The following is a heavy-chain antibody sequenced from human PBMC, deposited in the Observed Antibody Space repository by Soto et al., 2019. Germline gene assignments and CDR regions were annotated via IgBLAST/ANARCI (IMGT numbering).Heavy chain of an antibody. CDR2: IYDGGRT. D-gene: IGHD7-27*01. Sequence: QVQLQESGPGLVKPSQTLSLTCTVSGGSISTVDYWWSWIRQSPDMGLEWIGHIYDGGRTYNNPSLESXXTXSXXTSESQLPLTLSSVSAAVTAVYYGARGPSGDKVGSWGQGTLVTVSS. J-gene: IGHJ4*02. CDR3: ARGPSGDKVGS. V-gene: IGHV4-30-4*01. CDR1: GGSISTVDYW.